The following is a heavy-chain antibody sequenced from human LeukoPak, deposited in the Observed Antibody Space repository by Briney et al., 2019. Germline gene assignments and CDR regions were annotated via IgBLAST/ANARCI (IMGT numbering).Heavy chain of an antibody. D-gene: IGHD2-15*01. CDR1: GGSISSGSYS. CDR2: IYYSGTT. J-gene: IGHJ4*02. CDR3: ARFSPPNCSGGSCLFDY. V-gene: IGHV4-31*03. Sequence: SETLPLTCTVPGGSISSGSYSWSWIRQHPGNGLEWIGYIYYSGTTYYNPSLRSRVTISVDTSKNQFSLRLSSVTGADSAVYDCARFSPPNCSGGSCLFDYWGQGTLVTVSS.